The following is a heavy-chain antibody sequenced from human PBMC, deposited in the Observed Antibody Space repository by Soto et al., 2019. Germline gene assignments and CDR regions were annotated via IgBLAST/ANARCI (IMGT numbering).Heavy chain of an antibody. CDR2: IYYSGST. D-gene: IGHD2-2*01. V-gene: IGHV4-39*01. Sequence: SETLSLTCTVSGGSISSSSYYWGWIRQPPGKGLEWIGGIYYSGSTYYNPSLKSRVTISVDTSKNQFSLKLSSVTAADTAVYYCARLGGIVVVPALGWFDPWGQGTLVTVSS. CDR1: GGSISSSSYY. J-gene: IGHJ5*02. CDR3: ARLGGIVVVPALGWFDP.